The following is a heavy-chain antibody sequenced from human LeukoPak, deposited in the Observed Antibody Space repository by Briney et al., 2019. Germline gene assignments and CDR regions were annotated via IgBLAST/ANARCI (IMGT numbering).Heavy chain of an antibody. CDR3: ARGGVGCFDY. CDR2: INSDGSSA. J-gene: IGHJ4*02. D-gene: IGHD6-19*01. CDR1: GFTFSSYW. V-gene: IGHV3-74*01. Sequence: PGGSLRLSCAASGFTFSSYWIHWVRQAPGRGLVWVSHINSDGSSATYADSVKGRLTISRDNAKNTVYLEMNSLRAEDTAVYSCARGGVGCFDYWGQGALVTVSS.